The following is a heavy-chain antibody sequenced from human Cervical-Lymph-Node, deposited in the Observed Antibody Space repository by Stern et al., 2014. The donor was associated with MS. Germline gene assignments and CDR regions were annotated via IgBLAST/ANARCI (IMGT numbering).Heavy chain of an antibody. V-gene: IGHV1-24*01. CDR1: GYTLTELS. J-gene: IGHJ6*02. CDR2: FDPEDGET. D-gene: IGHD3-3*01. Sequence: VQLVESGAEVKKPGASVKVFCKVSGYTLTELSMHWVRQAPGKGLEWMGGFDPEDGETIYAQKFSGRVTMTEDPSTDTAYMELSSLRSEDTAVYYCATDRDDFRSGYSAPTKGYGLDVWGQGTTVTVTS. CDR3: ATDRDDFRSGYSAPTKGYGLDV.